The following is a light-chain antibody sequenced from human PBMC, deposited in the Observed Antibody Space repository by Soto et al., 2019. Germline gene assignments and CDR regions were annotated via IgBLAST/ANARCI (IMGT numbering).Light chain of an antibody. J-gene: IGKJ5*01. Sequence: EIVLTQSPGTLSLSPGERATLSCRASQSVSSSYLAWYQQKPGQAPSLLIFGASTRATGVPARFSGSESGTEFTLTISSLQSEDFAIYYCQQYNTWPITFGQGTRLEIK. CDR3: QQYNTWPIT. CDR2: GAS. V-gene: IGKV3-15*01. CDR1: QSVSSSY.